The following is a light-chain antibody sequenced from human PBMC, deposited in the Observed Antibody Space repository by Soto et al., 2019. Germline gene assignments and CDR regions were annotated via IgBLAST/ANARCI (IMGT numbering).Light chain of an antibody. Sequence: QSALTQPPSASGSPGQSVTISCTGTSSDDGGYNYVSWYQQHSGKAPKLMIYEVSKRPSGVPDRFSGSKSGNTASLTVSGLQAEGEADYCCSSYAGSKNLVVFGGGTQLAVL. CDR2: EVS. J-gene: IGLJ2*01. CDR3: SSYAGSKNLVV. V-gene: IGLV2-8*01. CDR1: SSDDGGYNY.